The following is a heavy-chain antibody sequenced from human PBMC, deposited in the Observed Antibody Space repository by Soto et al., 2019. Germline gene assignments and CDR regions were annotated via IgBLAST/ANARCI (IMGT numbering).Heavy chain of an antibody. CDR3: VQVVESATRHPEFDT. J-gene: IGHJ4*02. CDR2: GYDSGGA. D-gene: IGHD2-21*01. CDR1: GVSVDNTHCF. Sequence: SDTLSLTCDVSGVSVDNTHCFLVWSRQPPVRGLEFLGSGYDSGGAYYNACLKSRATVSVDTYKNQVSLRVRSVTVADTAIYYCVQVVESATRHPEFDTWSQGIVVPVSS. V-gene: IGHV4-39*01.